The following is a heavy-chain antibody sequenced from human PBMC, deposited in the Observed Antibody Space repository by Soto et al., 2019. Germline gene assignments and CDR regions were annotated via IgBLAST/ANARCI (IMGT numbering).Heavy chain of an antibody. J-gene: IGHJ5*02. D-gene: IGHD1-26*01. V-gene: IGHV4-39*01. CDR2: IYYSGST. Sequence: SETLSLTCTVSGGSISSGGYCWSWIRQHPGKGLEWIGYIYYSGSTYYNPSLKSRVTISVDTSKNQFSLKLSSVTAADTAVYYCATQEVGGTYVYTFDPWGQGTLVTVSS. CDR3: ATQEVGGTYVYTFDP. CDR1: GGSISSGGYC.